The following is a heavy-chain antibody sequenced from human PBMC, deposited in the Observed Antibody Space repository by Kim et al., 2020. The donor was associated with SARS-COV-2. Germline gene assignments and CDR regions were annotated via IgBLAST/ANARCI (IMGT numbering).Heavy chain of an antibody. V-gene: IGHV1-69*13. J-gene: IGHJ4*02. CDR1: GGTFSSYA. CDR3: ARDTVTGGYDLDYYDSSGLDY. CDR2: IIPIFGTA. D-gene: IGHD3-22*01. Sequence: SVKVSCKASGGTFSSYAISWVRQAPGQGLEWMGGIIPIFGTANYAQKFQGRVTITADESTSTAYMELSSLRSEDTAVYYCARDTVTGGYDLDYYDSSGLDYWGQGTLVTVSS.